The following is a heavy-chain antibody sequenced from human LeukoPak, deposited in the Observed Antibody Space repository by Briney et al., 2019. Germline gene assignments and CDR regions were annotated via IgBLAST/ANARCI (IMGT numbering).Heavy chain of an antibody. Sequence: GGSLRLSCAASGFTFSSYAMNWVRRAPGKGLEWVSAISGSGGSTYYADSVKGRFTISRDNSKNTLYLQMNSLRAEDTAVYYCAKIQPSNWEGGYWGQGTLVTVSS. CDR3: AKIQPSNWEGGY. CDR2: ISGSGGST. J-gene: IGHJ4*02. V-gene: IGHV3-23*01. CDR1: GFTFSSYA. D-gene: IGHD7-27*01.